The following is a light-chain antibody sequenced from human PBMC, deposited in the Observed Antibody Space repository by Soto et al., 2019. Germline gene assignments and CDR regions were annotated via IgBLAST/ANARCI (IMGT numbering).Light chain of an antibody. CDR2: DVS. Sequence: QPVLTQPRSVSGSPGQSVTITCTGTSSDVGGYNFVSWYQQHPGKVPKLMIYDVSIRPSGVPDRFSGSKSGITASLTISGLQAEDEADYYCCSYVGSDTSFVFGSGTKLTVL. J-gene: IGLJ1*01. CDR1: SSDVGGYNF. V-gene: IGLV2-11*01. CDR3: CSYVGSDTSFV.